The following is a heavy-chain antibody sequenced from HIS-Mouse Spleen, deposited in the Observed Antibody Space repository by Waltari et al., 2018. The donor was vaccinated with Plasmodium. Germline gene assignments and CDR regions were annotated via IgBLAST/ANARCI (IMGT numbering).Heavy chain of an antibody. V-gene: IGHV3-30*18. CDR3: AKAQGVINFDY. CDR2: ISYDGSNK. J-gene: IGHJ4*02. D-gene: IGHD3-16*01. CDR1: GCTFSSYG. Sequence: QVQLVESGGGVVQPGRSLRLSCATPGCTFSSYGMHWVRQAPGKGLEWVAVISYDGSNKYYADSVKGRFTISRDNSKNTLYLQMNSLRAEDTAVYYCAKAQGVINFDYWGQGTLVTVSS.